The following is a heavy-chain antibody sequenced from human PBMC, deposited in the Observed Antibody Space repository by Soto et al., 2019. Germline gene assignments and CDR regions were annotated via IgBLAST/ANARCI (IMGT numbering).Heavy chain of an antibody. Sequence: QLQLQESGPGLVKPSETLSLICTVSGGSISSINYYWGWVRQPPGKGLEWIGTIYYSENTYYNPSLKGRVTISLDTSKNQFSLKLSSVTAADTAVYYCISRTVNTFNAFDIWGQGTMVTVSS. CDR1: GGSISSINYY. J-gene: IGHJ3*02. CDR3: ISRTVNTFNAFDI. V-gene: IGHV4-39*01. D-gene: IGHD4-17*01. CDR2: IYYSENT.